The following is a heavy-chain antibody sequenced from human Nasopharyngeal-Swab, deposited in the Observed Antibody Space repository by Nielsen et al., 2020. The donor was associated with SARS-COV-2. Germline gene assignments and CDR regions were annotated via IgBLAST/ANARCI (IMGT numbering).Heavy chain of an antibody. Sequence: PGKGLEWIGYVYYSGSTNYNPSLKSRVTISVDTSKNQFSLKLSSVTAADTAVHYCARVEGGFYRPYYYGMDVWGQGTTVTVSS. D-gene: IGHD3-16*01. CDR2: VYYSGST. V-gene: IGHV4-59*13. CDR3: ARVEGGFYRPYYYGMDV. J-gene: IGHJ6*02.